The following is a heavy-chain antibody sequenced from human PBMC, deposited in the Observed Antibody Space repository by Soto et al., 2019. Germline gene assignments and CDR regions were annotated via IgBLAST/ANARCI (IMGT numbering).Heavy chain of an antibody. CDR3: TTYAGYGMDV. CDR2: IYTGGST. V-gene: IGHV3-53*01. CDR1: GFIVSSKY. D-gene: IGHD3-16*01. Sequence: GGSLRLSCAVSGFIVSSKYMTWVRQAPGKGLEWVSVIYTGGSTHYADSARGRFTISRDSSKNTLYLQMNSLRAEDAAVYYCTTYAGYGMDVWGQGTTVTVSS. J-gene: IGHJ6*02.